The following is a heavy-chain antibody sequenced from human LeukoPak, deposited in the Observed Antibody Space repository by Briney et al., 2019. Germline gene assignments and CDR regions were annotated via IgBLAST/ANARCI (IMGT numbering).Heavy chain of an antibody. V-gene: IGHV4-39*01. Sequence: PSETLSLTCTVSGGSISSSSYYWGWIRQPPGKGLEWIGSIYYSGSTYYNPSLKSRVTISVDTSKNQFSLKLSSVTAADTAVYYCATGRIVVVVAATTPFDYWGQGTLVTVSS. CDR2: IYYSGST. CDR3: ATGRIVVVVAATTPFDY. D-gene: IGHD2-15*01. CDR1: GGSISSSSYY. J-gene: IGHJ4*02.